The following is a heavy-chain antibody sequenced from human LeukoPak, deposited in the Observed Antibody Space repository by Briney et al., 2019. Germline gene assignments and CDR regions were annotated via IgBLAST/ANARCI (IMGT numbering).Heavy chain of an antibody. CDR3: ARAGYCSGGSCSDAFDI. V-gene: IGHV4-59*01. J-gene: IGHJ3*02. D-gene: IGHD2-15*01. Sequence: SETLSLTCTVSGGYISSYYWSWIRQPPGEGLEWIGYVYYSGSTNYNPSLKSRVTISVDTSKNQFSLKLSSVTAADTAVYYCARAGYCSGGSCSDAFDIWGQGTMVTVSS. CDR1: GGYISSYY. CDR2: VYYSGST.